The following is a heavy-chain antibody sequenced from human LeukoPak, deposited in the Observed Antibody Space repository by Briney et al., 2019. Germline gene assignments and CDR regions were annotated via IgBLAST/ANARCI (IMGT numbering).Heavy chain of an antibody. D-gene: IGHD6-19*01. CDR3: AGRGLSTGWTFDY. J-gene: IGHJ4*01. CDR2: IHTSGST. Sequence: PSETLSLTCTVSDGSISTYYWSWIRQPAGKGLEWIAQIHTSGSTNFNPSLKSRVSISMDTPNNQFSLMISSVTAADTAIYYCAGRGLSTGWTFDYWGHGTLVTVSS. V-gene: IGHV4-4*07. CDR1: DGSISTYY.